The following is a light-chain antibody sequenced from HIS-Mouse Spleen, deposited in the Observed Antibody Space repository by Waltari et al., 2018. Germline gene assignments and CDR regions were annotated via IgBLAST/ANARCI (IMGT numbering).Light chain of an antibody. V-gene: IGKV1-8*01. CDR2: AAS. J-gene: IGKJ4*01. Sequence: AIRMTQSPSSFSASTGDSVTITCRASQGISSYLAWYQQKPGKAPKLLIYAASTLQSGVPSRFSGSGSGTDFTLTISCLQSEDFATYYCQQYYSYPRVTFGGGTKVEIK. CDR1: QGISSY. CDR3: QQYYSYPRVT.